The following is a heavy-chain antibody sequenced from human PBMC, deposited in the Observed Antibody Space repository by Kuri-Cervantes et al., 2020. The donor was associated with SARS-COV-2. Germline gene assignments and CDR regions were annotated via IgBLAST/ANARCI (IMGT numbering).Heavy chain of an antibody. V-gene: IGHV1-18*01. Sequence: ASVKVTRKASGYTFTSHGISCVRQAPGQGLECMGWISDYNANTNYAQKLQGRVTMTTDTSTGTAYMGLRSLRSEDTAVYYCARAGAFDIWGQGTMVTVSS. J-gene: IGHJ3*02. CDR2: ISDYNANT. CDR1: GYTFTSHG. CDR3: ARAGAFDI.